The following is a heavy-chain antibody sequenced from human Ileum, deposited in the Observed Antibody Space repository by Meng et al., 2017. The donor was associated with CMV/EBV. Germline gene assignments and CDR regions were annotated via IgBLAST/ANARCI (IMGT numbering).Heavy chain of an antibody. CDR1: GSLSSGGYY. CDR2: IYYRGST. CDR3: ARDARQLGGTRWFDP. D-gene: IGHD6-6*01. V-gene: IGHV4-31*02. Sequence: GSLSSGGYYWSWIRQHPGKGLEWIGYIYYRGSTYYNPSLKSRVTISVDTSKNQFSLKLSSVTAADTAVYYCARDARQLGGTRWFDPWGQGTLVTVSS. J-gene: IGHJ5*02.